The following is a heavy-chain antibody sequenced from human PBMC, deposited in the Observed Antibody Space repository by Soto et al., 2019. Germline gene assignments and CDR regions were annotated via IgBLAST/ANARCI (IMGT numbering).Heavy chain of an antibody. D-gene: IGHD1-26*01. J-gene: IGHJ4*02. V-gene: IGHV3-74*01. Sequence: EVQLVESGGGLVQPGGSLRLSCAASGFTFSGYWMHWVRQVPGKGLVWVSRIKGDGSSTSYADSVKGRFTISRDNAKNTLYLQMHSLRAEDTAVYYCARDPFGATTYWGQGTLVTVSS. CDR3: ARDPFGATTY. CDR2: IKGDGSST. CDR1: GFTFSGYW.